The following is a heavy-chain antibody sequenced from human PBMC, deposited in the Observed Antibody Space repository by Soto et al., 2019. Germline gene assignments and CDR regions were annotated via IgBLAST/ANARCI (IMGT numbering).Heavy chain of an antibody. CDR1: GDSFTNTNW. J-gene: IGHJ4*02. CDR3: AKRSLRRLRFLETH. D-gene: IGHD3-3*01. CDR2: IYHSGAT. Sequence: QVQLQESGPGLLKPSETLSLTCTVSGDSFTNTNWWSWVRQSPGQGLESFGEIYHSGATNYNPSLKCRLTMSIDKSKNESSLTLNSVTAADTAVYYCAKRSLRRLRFLETHWGQGTLVTVSS. V-gene: IGHV4-4*02.